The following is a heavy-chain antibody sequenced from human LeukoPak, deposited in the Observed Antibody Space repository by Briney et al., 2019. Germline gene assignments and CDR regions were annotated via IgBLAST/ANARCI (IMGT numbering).Heavy chain of an antibody. D-gene: IGHD6-19*01. CDR2: ISYDGSNK. J-gene: IGHJ6*02. CDR3: AKDRVGYSSGYYGMDV. V-gene: IGHV3-30*18. CDR1: GFTFSSYG. Sequence: GGSLRLSCAASGFTFSSYGMHWVRQAPGKELEWVAVISYDGSNKYYADSVKGRFTISRDNSKNTLYLQMNSLRAEDTAVYYCAKDRVGYSSGYYGMDVWGQGTTVTVSS.